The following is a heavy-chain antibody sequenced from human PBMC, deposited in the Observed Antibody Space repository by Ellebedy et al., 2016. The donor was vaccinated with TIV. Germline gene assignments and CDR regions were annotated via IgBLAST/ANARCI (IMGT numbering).Heavy chain of an antibody. Sequence: MPSETLSLTCTISGGSINSYCWSWIRQPPGKGLEWIGYIFYSGSTNYNPSLQSRVTISVDPSKNPFSLNLSSVTAADTAVYYCARGRYFYDSGGFYVPFDSWGQGTLVTVSS. CDR3: ARGRYFYDSGGFYVPFDS. J-gene: IGHJ4*02. D-gene: IGHD3-22*01. CDR2: IFYSGST. CDR1: GGSINSYC. V-gene: IGHV4-59*01.